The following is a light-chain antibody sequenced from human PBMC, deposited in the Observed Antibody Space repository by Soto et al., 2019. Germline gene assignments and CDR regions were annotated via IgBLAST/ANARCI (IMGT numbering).Light chain of an antibody. Sequence: QSVLTQPPSVSAAPGQKVTISCSGSSSNIGNNYVSWYQQLPKTAPKLLIHDNNKRPSGIPDRFSGSKSGTSATLGITGLQTGDEADYYCGTWDSSLSAVVFGGRTKLTVL. CDR2: DNN. CDR3: GTWDSSLSAVV. J-gene: IGLJ3*02. V-gene: IGLV1-51*01. CDR1: SSNIGNNY.